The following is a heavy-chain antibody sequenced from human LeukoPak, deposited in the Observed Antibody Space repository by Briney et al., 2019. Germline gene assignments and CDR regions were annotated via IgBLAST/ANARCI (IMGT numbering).Heavy chain of an antibody. V-gene: IGHV3-15*01. Sequence: PGGSLRLSCAASGFTFSNAWMSSVRQAPGKGLEWVGRIKGTTNGWTTDYAAPVKGRFTVSRDDSKNTLYLQMNSLKTEDTAVYYCTTDSYYDFWSGYWRFDPWGQGTLVTVSS. CDR3: TTDSYYDFWSGYWRFDP. CDR1: GFTFSNAW. CDR2: IKGTTNGWTT. D-gene: IGHD3-3*01. J-gene: IGHJ5*02.